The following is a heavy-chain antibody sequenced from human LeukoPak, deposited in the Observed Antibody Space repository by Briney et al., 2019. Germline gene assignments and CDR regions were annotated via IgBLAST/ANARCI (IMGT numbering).Heavy chain of an antibody. D-gene: IGHD2-21*02. CDR3: ARDNRRVTMIRGGMHSWFDP. CDR1: GFTFDGHA. CDR2: INGEVTGE. J-gene: IGHJ5*02. V-gene: IGHV3-43*02. Sequence: PGGSLRLSCEASGFTFDGHAMHWVRQAPGKGLEWVSLINGEVTGEHYAASVKGRFTISRDNSGDSLYLQMNSLRSEDTAVYYCARDNRRVTMIRGGMHSWFDPWGQGTLVTVSA.